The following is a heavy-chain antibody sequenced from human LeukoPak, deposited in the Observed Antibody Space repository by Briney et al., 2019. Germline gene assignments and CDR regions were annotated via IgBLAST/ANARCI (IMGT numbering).Heavy chain of an antibody. CDR1: GFTFSSYA. Sequence: PSGGSLRLSCAASGFTFSSYAMSWVRQAPGKGLEWVAVISYDGSNKYYADSVKGRFTISRDNSKNTLYLQMNSLRAEDTAVYYCARGRGGNSWRNLDYWGQGTLVTVSS. J-gene: IGHJ4*02. V-gene: IGHV3-30-3*01. D-gene: IGHD4-23*01. CDR2: ISYDGSNK. CDR3: ARGRGGNSWRNLDY.